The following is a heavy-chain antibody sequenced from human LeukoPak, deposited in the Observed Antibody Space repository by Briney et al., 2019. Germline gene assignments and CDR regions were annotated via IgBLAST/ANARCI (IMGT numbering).Heavy chain of an antibody. V-gene: IGHV1-8*01. Sequence: ASVKVSCKASGYTFTSFDINWVRQATGQGLEWMGWMNPNSGNTGSAQKFQGRVTMTRNTSISTAYMELSSLRPEDTAVYYCARKYSSGWKLSVFQHWGQGTLVTVSS. J-gene: IGHJ1*01. CDR1: GYTFTSFD. D-gene: IGHD6-19*01. CDR2: MNPNSGNT. CDR3: ARKYSSGWKLSVFQH.